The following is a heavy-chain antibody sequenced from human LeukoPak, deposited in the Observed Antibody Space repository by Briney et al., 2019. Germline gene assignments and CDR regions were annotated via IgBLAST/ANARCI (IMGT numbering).Heavy chain of an antibody. CDR2: ISWDGGST. CDR3: AKGGYSYAERYYYYMDV. D-gene: IGHD5-18*01. J-gene: IGHJ6*03. CDR1: GFTFDDYA. V-gene: IGHV3-43D*03. Sequence: GSLRLSCAASGFTFDDYAMHWVRQAPGKGLEWVSLISWDGGSTYYADSVEGRFTISRDNSKNSLYLQMNSLRAEDTALYYCAKGGYSYAERYYYYMDVWGKGTTVTVSS.